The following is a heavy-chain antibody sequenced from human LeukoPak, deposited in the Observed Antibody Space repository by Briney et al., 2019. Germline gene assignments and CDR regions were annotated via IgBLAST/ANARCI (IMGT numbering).Heavy chain of an antibody. V-gene: IGHV1-46*01. D-gene: IGHD1-20*01. Sequence: ASVKVSCKTSGYTFTKYLIHWVRQAPGQGLEWMGTINPQGDITNYAQRFQGRITLTEDTSTSTVYMELSSLTSEDTAVYYCARPSYCVADNCGYWLDPWGPGTLVIVSS. CDR1: GYTFTKYL. CDR2: INPQGDIT. CDR3: ARPSYCVADNCGYWLDP. J-gene: IGHJ5*02.